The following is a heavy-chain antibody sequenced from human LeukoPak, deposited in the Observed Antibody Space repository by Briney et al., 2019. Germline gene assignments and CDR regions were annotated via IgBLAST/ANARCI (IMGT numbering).Heavy chain of an antibody. CDR3: PKAHRGYSGSQFDD. J-gene: IGHJ4*02. Sequence: GGSLRLSCAASGFSFSGYAINWVRQAPGKGLEWVSGFSGSGSTTYYADSVKGRFSISRANSQNLVYLKMDSLRAEEPAVYSCPKAHRGYSGSQFDDWGQGALVAVSS. V-gene: IGHV3-23*01. CDR1: GFSFSGYA. D-gene: IGHD1-26*01. CDR2: FSGSGSTT.